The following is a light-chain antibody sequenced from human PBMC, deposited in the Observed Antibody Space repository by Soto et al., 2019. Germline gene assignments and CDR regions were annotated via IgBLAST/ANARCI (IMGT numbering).Light chain of an antibody. CDR3: QQSYNTPPWT. CDR2: AAS. J-gene: IGKJ1*01. CDR1: QNINNY. Sequence: DIQMTQSPSSLSASVGDRVTITCRASQNINNYLNWYQQKPGKALNLLIFAASSLQSGVPSRFSGSGSGTDFTLTITFLQPEDFATYYCQQSYNTPPWTFGQGTTVEIK. V-gene: IGKV1-39*01.